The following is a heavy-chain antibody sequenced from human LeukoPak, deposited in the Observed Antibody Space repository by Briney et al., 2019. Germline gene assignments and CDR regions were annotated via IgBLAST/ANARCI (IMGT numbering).Heavy chain of an antibody. CDR1: GFTFSSYG. V-gene: IGHV3-30*18. D-gene: IGHD3-22*01. Sequence: PGGSLRLSCAASGFTFSSYGMHWVRQAPGKGLEWVAVISYDGSNKYYADSVKGRFTISRDNSKNTLYLQMNSLRAEDTAVYYCAKDLNYYDSTWDAFVIWGQGTMVTVSS. J-gene: IGHJ3*02. CDR3: AKDLNYYDSTWDAFVI. CDR2: ISYDGSNK.